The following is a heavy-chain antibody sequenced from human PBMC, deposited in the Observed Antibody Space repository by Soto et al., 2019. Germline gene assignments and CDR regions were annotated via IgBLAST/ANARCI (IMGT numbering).Heavy chain of an antibody. V-gene: IGHV5-10-1*01. Sequence: GESLKISCKGCGYSFTSYWNSWVRQIPWKGLEWMGRIDPSDSYTNYSPSFQGHVTISADKSISTAYLQWSSLKASDTAMYYCARFYVVAATSTDYYYGMDVWGQGTTVTDSS. CDR2: IDPSDSYT. CDR3: ARFYVVAATSTDYYYGMDV. D-gene: IGHD2-15*01. CDR1: GYSFTSYW. J-gene: IGHJ6*02.